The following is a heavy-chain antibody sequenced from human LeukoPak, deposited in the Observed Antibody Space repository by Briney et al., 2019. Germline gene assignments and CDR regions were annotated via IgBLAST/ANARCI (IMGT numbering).Heavy chain of an antibody. CDR2: ISAYNGNT. Sequence: GASVKVSCKASGYTFTSYGISWVRQAPGQGLEWMGWISAYNGNTNYAQKLQGRVTMTTDTSTSTAYMELRSLRSDDTAVYYCARDSDVTYSSSWYVYWGQGTLVTVSS. V-gene: IGHV1-18*01. CDR1: GYTFTSYG. D-gene: IGHD6-13*01. J-gene: IGHJ4*02. CDR3: ARDSDVTYSSSWYVY.